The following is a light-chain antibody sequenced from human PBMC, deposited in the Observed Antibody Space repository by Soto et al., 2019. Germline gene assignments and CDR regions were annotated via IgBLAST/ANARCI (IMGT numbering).Light chain of an antibody. Sequence: EIVLTQSPGTLSLSPVDRATLSCRASQSVSTNYLAWYQQSLGQAPRLLIYGASSRATGIPDRFSGNGSGADFTLTISRLDPEDFAVYYWHQYGSTPFTFGPGTKVDIK. J-gene: IGKJ3*01. V-gene: IGKV3-20*01. CDR3: HQYGSTPFT. CDR2: GAS. CDR1: QSVSTNY.